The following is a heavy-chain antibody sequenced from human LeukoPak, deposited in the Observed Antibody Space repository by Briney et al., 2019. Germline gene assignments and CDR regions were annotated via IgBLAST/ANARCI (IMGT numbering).Heavy chain of an antibody. CDR1: GGSISSGDYY. CDR3: ARVNDYCSSTSCYRDAFDI. J-gene: IGHJ3*02. D-gene: IGHD2-2*01. CDR2: IYYSGST. Sequence: PPQTLSLTCTVSGGSISSGDYYWSWIRQPPGKGLEWIGYIYYSGSTYYNPSLKSRVTISVDTSKNQFSLKLSSVTAADTAVYYCARVNDYCSSTSCYRDAFDIWGQGTMVTVSS. V-gene: IGHV4-30-4*01.